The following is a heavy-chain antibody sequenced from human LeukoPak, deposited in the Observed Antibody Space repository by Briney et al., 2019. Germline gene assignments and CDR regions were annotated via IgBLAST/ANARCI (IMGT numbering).Heavy chain of an antibody. D-gene: IGHD6-13*01. CDR3: ARGVVEVYRLAAAGGYYFDY. V-gene: IGHV4-59*01. CDR1: GGSISSYY. J-gene: IGHJ4*02. Sequence: PSETLSLTCTVSGGSISSYYWSWIRQPPGKGLEWIGYIYYSGSTNYNPSLKSRVTISVDTSKNQFSLKLSSVTAADTAVYYCARGVVEVYRLAAAGGYYFDYWGQGTLVTVSS. CDR2: IYYSGST.